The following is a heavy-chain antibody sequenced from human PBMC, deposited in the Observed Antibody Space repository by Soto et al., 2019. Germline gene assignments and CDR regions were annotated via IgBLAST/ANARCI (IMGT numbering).Heavy chain of an antibody. J-gene: IGHJ3*02. D-gene: IGHD3-16*01. CDR1: GFTFSSYG. Sequence: QVQLVQSGAGVVQPGRSLRLSCEASGFTFSSYGMHWVRQAPGKGLEWVAVIWYDGSNKYYADSVKGRFTISRDNSKNTLYLQMNSLRAEDTAVYYCARDGGRYRLAFDIWGQGTMVTVSS. CDR3: ARDGGRYRLAFDI. CDR2: IWYDGSNK. V-gene: IGHV3-33*01.